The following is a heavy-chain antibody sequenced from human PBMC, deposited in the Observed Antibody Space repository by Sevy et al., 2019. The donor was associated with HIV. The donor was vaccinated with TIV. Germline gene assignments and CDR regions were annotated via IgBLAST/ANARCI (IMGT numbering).Heavy chain of an antibody. CDR1: GGSISSGSYY. CDR2: IYTSGST. Sequence: SETLSLTCTVSGGSISSGSYYWSWIRQPAGKGLEWIGRIYTSGSTNYNPSLKSRVTMSVDTSKNQFSLKLSSVIAADTAVYYCARDPDYDFWSGYYTGPPLWGQGTLVTVSS. J-gene: IGHJ4*02. D-gene: IGHD3-3*01. V-gene: IGHV4-61*02. CDR3: ARDPDYDFWSGYYTGPPL.